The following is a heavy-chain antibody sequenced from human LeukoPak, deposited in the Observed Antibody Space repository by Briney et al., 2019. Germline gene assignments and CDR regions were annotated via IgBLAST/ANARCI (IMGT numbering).Heavy chain of an antibody. Sequence: KPSETLSLTCAVYGGSFSGYYWSWIRQPPGKGLEWIGEINHSGSTNYNPPLKSRVTISVDTSKNQFSLKLSSVTAADTAVYYCAGGDSSGYYLIYWGQGTLVTVSS. J-gene: IGHJ4*02. V-gene: IGHV4-34*01. CDR2: INHSGST. CDR1: GGSFSGYY. CDR3: AGGDSSGYYLIY. D-gene: IGHD3-22*01.